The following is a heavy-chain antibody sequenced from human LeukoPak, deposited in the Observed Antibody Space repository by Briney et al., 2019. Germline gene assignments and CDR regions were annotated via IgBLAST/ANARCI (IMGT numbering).Heavy chain of an antibody. Sequence: GGSLRLSCAASGFTFDDYAMHWVRQAPGEGLEWVSGISWNSGNIGQADSVKGRFTISRDNAKNSLYLQMNSLRAEDTAVYYCARDDDSSGYFTEFDYWGQGTLVTVSS. D-gene: IGHD3-22*01. V-gene: IGHV3-9*01. CDR3: ARDDDSSGYFTEFDY. J-gene: IGHJ4*02. CDR2: ISWNSGNI. CDR1: GFTFDDYA.